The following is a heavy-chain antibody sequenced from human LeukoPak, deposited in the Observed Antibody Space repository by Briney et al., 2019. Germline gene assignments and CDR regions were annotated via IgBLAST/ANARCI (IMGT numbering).Heavy chain of an antibody. CDR1: GFTFSSYA. J-gene: IGHJ4*02. Sequence: GGSLRLSCAASGFTFSSYAMHWVRQAPGKGLEWVSAISGSGADTYYADSVKGRFTISRDNSKNTLYLQMNSLRAEDTAIYFCAKELRRSPTYYFDYWGQGTLVTVSS. CDR3: AKELRRSPTYYFDY. CDR2: ISGSGADT. D-gene: IGHD2-15*01. V-gene: IGHV3-23*01.